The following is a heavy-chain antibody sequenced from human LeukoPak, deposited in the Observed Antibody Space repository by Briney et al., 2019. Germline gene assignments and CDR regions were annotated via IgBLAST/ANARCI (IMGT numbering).Heavy chain of an antibody. V-gene: IGHV4-4*07. CDR1: GGSISSYY. Sequence: SETLSLTCTVSGGSISSYYWSWIRQPAGKGLEWIGRIYTSGSTNYNPSLKSRVTMSVDTSKNQFSLKLSSVTAADTAVYYCARGGLTNFTSIVVVPAATLGVWYFDLWGRGTLVTVSS. D-gene: IGHD2-2*01. CDR3: ARGGLTNFTSIVVVPAATLGVWYFDL. CDR2: IYTSGST. J-gene: IGHJ2*01.